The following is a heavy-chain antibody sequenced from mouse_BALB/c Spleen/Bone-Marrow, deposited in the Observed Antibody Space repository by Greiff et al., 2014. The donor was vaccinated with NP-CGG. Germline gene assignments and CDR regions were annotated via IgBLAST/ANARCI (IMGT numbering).Heavy chain of an antibody. CDR1: GFTFTDFY. J-gene: IGHJ2*01. CDR3: ARDVGRLLFDY. Sequence: DVQVVESGGGLVQPGGSLRLSCEASGFTFTDFYMNWVRQPPGKALEWLGFIRNKANGYTTEYSASVKGRFTISRDNSQSILYLQMNTLRAEDSATYYCARDVGRLLFDYWGQGTTLTVSS. CDR2: IRNKANGYTT. D-gene: IGHD1-2*01. V-gene: IGHV7-3*02.